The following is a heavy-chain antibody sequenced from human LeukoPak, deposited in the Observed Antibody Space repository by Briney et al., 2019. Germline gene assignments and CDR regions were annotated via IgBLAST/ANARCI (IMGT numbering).Heavy chain of an antibody. J-gene: IGHJ4*02. V-gene: IGHV5-51*01. D-gene: IGHD4-17*01. CDR2: IYPGDPDS. CDR3: ARHKAGDYWAY. CDR1: GYSFTSYW. Sequence: GESLKISCKGSGYSFTSYWIGWVRQMPGKGLEWMGIIYPGDPDSRYRPSFEGQVTISVDKSINTAYLQWSSLKASDTGMYYCARHKAGDYWAYWGQGTLVTVSS.